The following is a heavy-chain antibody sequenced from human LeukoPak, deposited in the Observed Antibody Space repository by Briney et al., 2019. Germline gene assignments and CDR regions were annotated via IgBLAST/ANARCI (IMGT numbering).Heavy chain of an antibody. V-gene: IGHV3-74*01. Sequence: GGSLRLSCAASGFTFSTYWMHWVRQAPGKGLVWVSRVNSDGSTTSYVDSVGGRFTISRDNAKNTLYLQMNSLRAEDTAVYYCARAGTVVDYDPSDAFDVWGQGTMVTVSS. CDR1: GFTFSTYW. J-gene: IGHJ3*01. D-gene: IGHD3-22*01. CDR2: VNSDGSTT. CDR3: ARAGTVVDYDPSDAFDV.